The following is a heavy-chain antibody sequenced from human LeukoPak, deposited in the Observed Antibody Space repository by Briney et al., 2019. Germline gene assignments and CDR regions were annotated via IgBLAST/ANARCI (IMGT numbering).Heavy chain of an antibody. V-gene: IGHV4-59*01. CDR1: GGSIDSYY. D-gene: IGHD2-2*01. CDR3: ARVYQSAEYYFDY. CDR2: IYYTGST. Sequence: PSETLSLACTVSGGSIDSYYWSWIRQPPGKGLEWIGYIYYTGSTEYHPSLKSRVTISLDTSKNQFSLKLTSVTAADTAVYYCARVYQSAEYYFDYWGQGSLVSVSS. J-gene: IGHJ4*02.